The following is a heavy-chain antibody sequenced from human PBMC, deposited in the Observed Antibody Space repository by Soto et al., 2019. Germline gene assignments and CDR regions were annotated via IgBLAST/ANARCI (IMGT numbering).Heavy chain of an antibody. J-gene: IGHJ4*02. CDR2: ISGSGGST. D-gene: IGHD5-12*01. V-gene: IGHV3-23*01. Sequence: GGSLRLSCAASGFTFSSYAMSWVRQAPGKGLEWVSAISGSGGSTYYADSVKGRFTISRDNSKNTLYLQMNSLRAEDTAVYYCAKGDSGGYDEKPLYYFDYWGQGTLVTVSS. CDR1: GFTFSSYA. CDR3: AKGDSGGYDEKPLYYFDY.